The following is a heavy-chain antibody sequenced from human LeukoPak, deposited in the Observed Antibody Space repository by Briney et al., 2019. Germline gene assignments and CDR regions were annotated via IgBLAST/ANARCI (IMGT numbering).Heavy chain of an antibody. J-gene: IGHJ6*02. Sequence: SQTLSLTCTVSGGSISSGGYYWSWIRLHPGKGLEWIGYIYYSGSTYYNPSLKSRVTISVDTSKNQFSLKLSSVTAADTAVYYCARERSGYSSPYYYYGMDVWGQGTTVTVSS. CDR1: GGSISSGGYY. V-gene: IGHV4-31*03. CDR3: ARERSGYSSPYYYYGMDV. CDR2: IYYSGST. D-gene: IGHD5-18*01.